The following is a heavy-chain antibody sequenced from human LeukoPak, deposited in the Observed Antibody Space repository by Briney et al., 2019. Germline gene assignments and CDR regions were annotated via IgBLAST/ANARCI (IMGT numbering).Heavy chain of an antibody. J-gene: IGHJ5*02. CDR1: GGSISSYY. CDR3: ARINTYCSSTSCYVWFDP. CDR2: IYTSGST. D-gene: IGHD2-2*01. Sequence: LETLSLTCTVSGGSISSYYWSWIRQPAGKGLEWIGRIYTSGSTNYNPSLKSRVTMSVDTSKNQFSLKLSSVTAADTAVYYCARINTYCSSTSCYVWFDPWGQGTLVTVSS. V-gene: IGHV4-4*07.